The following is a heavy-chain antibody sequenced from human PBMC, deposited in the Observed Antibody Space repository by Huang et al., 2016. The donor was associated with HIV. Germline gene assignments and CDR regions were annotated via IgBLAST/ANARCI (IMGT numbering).Heavy chain of an antibody. Sequence: QVQLVQSGAEVKKPGASVKVSCKPSGYTFADYFIHWVRQAPGQVLEWMSWLNPKNGATNYAQKFLGRVTVTGDTSINTAYMEFSGLTSDDTANYYCTRDGVAPDEEFDYWGQGTLIIVSS. CDR3: TRDGVAPDEEFDY. D-gene: IGHD5-12*01. CDR2: LNPKNGAT. V-gene: IGHV1-2*02. CDR1: GYTFADYF. J-gene: IGHJ4*02.